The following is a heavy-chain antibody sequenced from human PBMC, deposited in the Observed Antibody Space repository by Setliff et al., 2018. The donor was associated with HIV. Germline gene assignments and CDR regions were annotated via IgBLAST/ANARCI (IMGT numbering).Heavy chain of an antibody. CDR2: IYTSGNM. CDR1: GASISSYY. V-gene: IGHV4-4*07. Sequence: LSLTCTVSGASISSYYWNWFRQPAGKGLESLGRIYTSGNMIYNPSLKSRVTMSADTSRNQLSLKLSSVTAADTAVYYCARGIGTRYNYYMDVWGKGTRVTVSS. J-gene: IGHJ6*03. CDR3: ARGIGTRYNYYMDV. D-gene: IGHD1-20*01.